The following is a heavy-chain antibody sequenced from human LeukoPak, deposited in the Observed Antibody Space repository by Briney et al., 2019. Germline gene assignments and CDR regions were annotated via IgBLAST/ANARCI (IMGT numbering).Heavy chain of an antibody. V-gene: IGHV6-1*01. J-gene: IGHJ2*01. Sequence: SQTLSLTCAISGDGVSSNSAAWNWIRQSPSRGLEWLGRTYYRSKWYNDYAVSVKSRITINPDTSKNQFSLQLNSVTPKDTAVYYCAREIAVASDWYFDLWGRGTLVTVSS. CDR3: AREIAVASDWYFDL. D-gene: IGHD6-19*01. CDR1: GDGVSSNSAA. CDR2: TYYRSKWYN.